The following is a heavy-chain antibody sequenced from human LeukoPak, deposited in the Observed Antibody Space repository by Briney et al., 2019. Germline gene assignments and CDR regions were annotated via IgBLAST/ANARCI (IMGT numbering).Heavy chain of an antibody. D-gene: IGHD3-22*01. V-gene: IGHV1-18*01. Sequence: ASVKVSCKASGYTFTNSGISWVRQAPGQGLEWMGWVSAYDGNTNYAQKLQGRLTMTTDTSTSTAYMELRSLRSDDTAVYYCARHLDYYDSSGYYDYWGQGTLVTVSS. J-gene: IGHJ4*02. CDR2: VSAYDGNT. CDR1: GYTFTNSG. CDR3: ARHLDYYDSSGYYDY.